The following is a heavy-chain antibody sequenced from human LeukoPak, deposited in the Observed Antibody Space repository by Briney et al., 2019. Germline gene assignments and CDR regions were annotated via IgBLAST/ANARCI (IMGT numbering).Heavy chain of an antibody. V-gene: IGHV4-59*01. Sequence: SETLSLTCTVSGGSISSYYWSWIRQPPGKGLEWIGYIYYSGSTNYNPSLKSRVTISVDTSKNQFSLKLSSVTAADTAVYYCARDLGPYYYGSGSYFDYGGQGTLVTVS. CDR3: ARDLGPYYYGSGSYFDY. CDR2: IYYSGST. J-gene: IGHJ4*02. CDR1: GGSISSYY. D-gene: IGHD3-10*01.